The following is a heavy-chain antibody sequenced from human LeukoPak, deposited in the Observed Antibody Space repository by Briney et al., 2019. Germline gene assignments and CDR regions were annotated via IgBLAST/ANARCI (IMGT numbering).Heavy chain of an antibody. V-gene: IGHV3-23*01. CDR3: GPREDSTTNAYDY. Sequence: GGSLRLSCIASGFTFSNSAISWVRQAPGKGLEWVSGVSGSGGSTYYADSMKGRFTISRDNSKNTLYLQMNSLTAEDTAVYYCGPREDSTTNAYDYWGQGTLVTVSS. CDR2: VSGSGGST. J-gene: IGHJ4*02. CDR1: GFTFSNSA. D-gene: IGHD2/OR15-2a*01.